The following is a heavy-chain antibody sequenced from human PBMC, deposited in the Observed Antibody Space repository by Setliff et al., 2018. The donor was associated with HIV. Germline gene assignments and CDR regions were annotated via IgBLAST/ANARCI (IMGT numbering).Heavy chain of an antibody. D-gene: IGHD2-2*01. Sequence: GASVKVSCKASGYTFTGYYMHWVRQAPGQGLEWMGWINPNNGGTNYAQKFQGRVTMTRDTSISTAYMELSNLRSDDSAVYYCARAGGGATDQAFDIWGQGTMVTVSS. CDR2: INPNNGGT. CDR1: GYTFTGYY. J-gene: IGHJ3*02. V-gene: IGHV1-2*02. CDR3: ARAGGGATDQAFDI.